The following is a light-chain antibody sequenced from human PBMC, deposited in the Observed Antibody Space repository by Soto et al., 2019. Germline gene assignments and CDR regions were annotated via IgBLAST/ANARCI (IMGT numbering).Light chain of an antibody. CDR3: AAWDDSLSAVV. CDR2: RNN. Sequence: QSVLTQPASSSGTPGQRVTISCSGSSSNIGSNYVYWYQQLPGTAPKLLIYRNNQRPSGVPDRFSGSKSGTSASLAISGLRPEDEADYYCAAWDDSLSAVVFGGGTKLTVL. J-gene: IGLJ2*01. V-gene: IGLV1-47*01. CDR1: SSNIGSNY.